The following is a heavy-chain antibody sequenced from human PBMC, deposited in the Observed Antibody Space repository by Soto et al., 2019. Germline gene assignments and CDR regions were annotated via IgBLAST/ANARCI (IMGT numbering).Heavy chain of an antibody. D-gene: IGHD3-9*01. CDR2: IYYSGST. CDR1: GGSVSSGSYY. J-gene: IGHJ5*02. Sequence: QVQLQESGPGLVKPSETLSLTCTVSGGSVSSGSYYWSWIRQPPGKGLEWIGYIYYSGSTNYNPSLKSRVTISVDTSKNQLSLKLSSVTAADTAVYYCASTYYDILTGYYGGWFDPWGQGTLVTVSS. CDR3: ASTYYDILTGYYGGWFDP. V-gene: IGHV4-61*01.